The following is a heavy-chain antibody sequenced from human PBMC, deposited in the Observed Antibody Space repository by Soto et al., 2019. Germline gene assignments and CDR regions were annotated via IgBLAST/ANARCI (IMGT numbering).Heavy chain of an antibody. CDR2: IIPIFGTA. D-gene: IGHD3-3*01. V-gene: IGHV1-69*13. J-gene: IGHJ6*02. Sequence: SVKVSCKASGGTFSSYAISWVRQAPGQGLEWMGGIIPIFGTANYAQKFQGRVTITADESTSTAYMELSSLRSEDTAVYYCASGRIEWSIPNYYYYSMDVWGQGTTVTVSS. CDR3: ASGRIEWSIPNYYYYSMDV. CDR1: GGTFSSYA.